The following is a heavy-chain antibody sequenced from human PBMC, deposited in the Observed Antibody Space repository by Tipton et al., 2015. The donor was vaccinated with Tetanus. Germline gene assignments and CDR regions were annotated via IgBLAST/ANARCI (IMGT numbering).Heavy chain of an antibody. V-gene: IGHV3-48*03. CDR3: ARGDYGGNSEGLDY. D-gene: IGHD4-23*01. Sequence: SLRLSCAASGFTFSSYEXYWVRQAPGKGLEWVSYISSSGSTIYYADSVKGRFTISRDNAKNSLYLQMNSLRAEDTAVYYCARGDYGGNSEGLDYWGQGTLVTVSS. J-gene: IGHJ4*02. CDR1: GFTFSSYE. CDR2: ISSSGSTI.